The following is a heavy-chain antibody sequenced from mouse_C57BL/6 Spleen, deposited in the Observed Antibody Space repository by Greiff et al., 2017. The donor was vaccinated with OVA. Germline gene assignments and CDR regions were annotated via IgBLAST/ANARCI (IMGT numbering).Heavy chain of an antibody. D-gene: IGHD1-1*01. J-gene: IGHJ2*01. CDR2: INPGSGGT. Sequence: VKLQQSGAELVRPGTSVKVSCKASGYAFTNYLIEWVKQRPGQGLEWIGVINPGSGGTNYNEKFKGKATLTADKSSSTAYMQLSSLTSEDSAVYFCARRGTTVVATPFDYWGQGTTLTVSS. V-gene: IGHV1-54*01. CDR3: ARRGTTVVATPFDY. CDR1: GYAFTNYL.